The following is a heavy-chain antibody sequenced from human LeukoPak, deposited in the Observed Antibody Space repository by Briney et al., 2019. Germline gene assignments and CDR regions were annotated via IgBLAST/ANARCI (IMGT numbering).Heavy chain of an antibody. V-gene: IGHV1-18*01. D-gene: IGHD2-2*03. CDR2: ISAYNGNT. Sequence: ASVKVSCKASGYTFTNYGISWVRQAPGQRLEWMGWISAYNGNTNYAQKLQGRVTMTTDTSTSTAYMELRSLRSDDTAVYYCAREFGYCSSTSCYAPDYWGQGTLVTVSS. J-gene: IGHJ4*02. CDR3: AREFGYCSSTSCYAPDY. CDR1: GYTFTNYG.